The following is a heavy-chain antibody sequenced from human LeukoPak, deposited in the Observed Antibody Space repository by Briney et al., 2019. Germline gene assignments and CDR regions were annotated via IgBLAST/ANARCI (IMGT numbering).Heavy chain of an antibody. J-gene: IGHJ5*02. CDR2: INPSGGST. V-gene: IGHV1-46*01. D-gene: IGHD6-13*01. CDR1: GYTFTSYY. CDR3: ARAARIAAAGTTVWFDP. Sequence: ASVKVSCKASGYTFTSYYMHWVRQAPGQGLEWMGIINPSGGSTNYAQKFQGRVTMIRDMSTSTVYMELSRLRSDDTAVYYCARAARIAAAGTTVWFDPWGQGTLVTVSS.